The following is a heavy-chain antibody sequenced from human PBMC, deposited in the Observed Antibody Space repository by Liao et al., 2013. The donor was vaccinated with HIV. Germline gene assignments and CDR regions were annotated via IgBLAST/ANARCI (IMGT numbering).Heavy chain of an antibody. D-gene: IGHD5-12*01. V-gene: IGHV4-34*10. CDR3: ARGRTVATTPLAY. CDR2: VTHSGGT. Sequence: QLQLRESGPGLVKPSETLSLTCAVYGGSFSGYYWGWIRQAPGKGLEWLGEVTHSGGTNHNPSLKSRLTISVDTSKNQVSLKLDSVTAADTGVYYCARGRTVATTPLAYWGQGTLVTVSS. CDR1: GGSFSGYY. J-gene: IGHJ4*02.